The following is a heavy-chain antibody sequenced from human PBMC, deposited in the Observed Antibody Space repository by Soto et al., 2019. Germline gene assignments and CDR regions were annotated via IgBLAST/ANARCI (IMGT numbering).Heavy chain of an antibody. CDR2: IYYSGST. Sequence: SETLSLTCTVSGGSISSYYWSWIRQPPGKGLEWIGYIYYSGSTNYTPSLKSRVTISVDTSKNQFSLKLSSVTAADTAVYYCARHRGVDTAMGDAFDIWGQGTMVTVSS. D-gene: IGHD5-18*01. CDR3: ARHRGVDTAMGDAFDI. V-gene: IGHV4-59*08. J-gene: IGHJ3*02. CDR1: GGSISSYY.